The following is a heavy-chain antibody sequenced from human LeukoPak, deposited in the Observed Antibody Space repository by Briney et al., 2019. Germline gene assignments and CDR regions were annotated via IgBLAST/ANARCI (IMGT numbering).Heavy chain of an antibody. CDR1: GGSISSGGYS. CDR2: IYHSGST. Sequence: SETLSLTCAVSGGSISSGGYSWRWIRQPPGEGLEWIGYIYHSGSTYYNPSLKSRVTISVDRSKIQFSLKLSSVTAADTAVYYCARGVVGIPFGPWGQGTLVTVSS. J-gene: IGHJ5*02. D-gene: IGHD2-21*01. V-gene: IGHV4-30-2*01. CDR3: ARGVVGIPFGP.